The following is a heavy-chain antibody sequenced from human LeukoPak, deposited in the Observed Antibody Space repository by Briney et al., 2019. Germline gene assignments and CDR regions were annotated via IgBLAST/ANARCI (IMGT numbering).Heavy chain of an antibody. V-gene: IGHV3-30-3*01. Sequence: GGSLRLSCAASGFTFSSYAMHWARLAPGRGLEWVAVISYDGSNEYYADSVKGRFTISRDNSKNTLYLQMNSLRAEDTAVFYCASGSSGFDYWGQGTLVTVSS. J-gene: IGHJ4*02. D-gene: IGHD6-19*01. CDR2: ISYDGSNE. CDR1: GFTFSSYA. CDR3: ASGSSGFDY.